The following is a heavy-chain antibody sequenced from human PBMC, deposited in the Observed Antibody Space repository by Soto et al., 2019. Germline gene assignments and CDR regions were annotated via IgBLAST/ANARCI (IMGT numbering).Heavy chain of an antibody. CDR2: ISGSGGST. D-gene: IGHD5-12*01. CDR3: AKSGYSGDDPRPLNYSYYGMDV. CDR1: GFTFSSYT. V-gene: IGHV3-23*01. Sequence: EVQLLESGGGLVQPGGSLRLSCAASGFTFSSYTMSWVRQAPGKGLEWVSAISGSGGSTYYADSVKGRFTISRDNSKNTAYLQMSSLRAEDTAVYYCAKSGYSGDDPRPLNYSYYGMDVWGQGTTVTVSS. J-gene: IGHJ6*02.